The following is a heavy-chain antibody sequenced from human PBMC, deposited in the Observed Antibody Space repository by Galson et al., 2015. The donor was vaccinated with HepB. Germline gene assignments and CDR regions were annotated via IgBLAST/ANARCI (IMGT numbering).Heavy chain of an antibody. CDR2: IYTSGST. V-gene: IGHV4-4*07. CDR3: ARDRDYYDSSGSYYFDS. J-gene: IGHJ4*02. Sequence: ETLSLTCTVSGGSISSYYWSWIRQPAGKGLEWIGRIYTSGSTNYNPSLKSRVTMSVDTSKNQFSLKLSSVTAADTAVYYCARDRDYYDSSGSYYFDSWGQGTLVTVSS. D-gene: IGHD3-22*01. CDR1: GGSISSYY.